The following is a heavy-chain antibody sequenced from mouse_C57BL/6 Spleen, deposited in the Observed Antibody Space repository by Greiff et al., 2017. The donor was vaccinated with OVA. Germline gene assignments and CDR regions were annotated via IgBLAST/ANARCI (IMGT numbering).Heavy chain of an antibody. J-gene: IGHJ3*01. D-gene: IGHD2-5*01. CDR1: GYTFTSYW. V-gene: IGHV1-64*01. CDR2: IHPNSGST. Sequence: QVQLQQPGAELVKPGASVKLSCKASGYTFTSYWMHWVKQRPGQGLEWIGMIHPNSGSTNYNEKFKSKATLTVDKSSSTAYMQLISLTSEDSAVYYCAYYSNLFAYWGQGTLVTVSA. CDR3: AYYSNLFAY.